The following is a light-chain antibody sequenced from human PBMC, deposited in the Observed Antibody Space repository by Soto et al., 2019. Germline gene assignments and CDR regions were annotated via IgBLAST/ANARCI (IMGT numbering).Light chain of an antibody. CDR2: AAS. V-gene: IGKV1-39*01. Sequence: DVQMTQSPSSLSASVGDIVTITCRASQTINSYLNWYQQKPGKAPKLLIYAASSLKSGVPSRFSGSGSGTDFTLTISNLQPEDFATYYCQESYSTFKTFDQGTKVESK. J-gene: IGKJ1*01. CDR1: QTINSY. CDR3: QESYSTFKT.